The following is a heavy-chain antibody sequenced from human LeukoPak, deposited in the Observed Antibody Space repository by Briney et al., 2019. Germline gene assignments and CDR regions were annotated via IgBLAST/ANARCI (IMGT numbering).Heavy chain of an antibody. J-gene: IGHJ4*02. CDR1: GFTFTYYA. V-gene: IGHV3-23*01. D-gene: IGHD3-22*01. Sequence: PGGSLTLSCAASGFTFTYYAMTWGRHAPGKGLEWVSIISGSGGRTYYADSLKGRFPISRDNSNNTLFLQMNSLRAGDKAGYYCAKASSGYEAYFDYWGQGTMVTHSS. CDR2: ISGSGGRT. CDR3: AKASSGYEAYFDY.